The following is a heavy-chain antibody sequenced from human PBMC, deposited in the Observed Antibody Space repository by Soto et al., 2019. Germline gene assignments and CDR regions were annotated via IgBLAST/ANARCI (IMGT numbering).Heavy chain of an antibody. CDR1: GDTFKNYG. Sequence: QVQLVQSGAEVKKPGSSVKVSCKASGDTFKNYGITWVRQAPGQGLEWMGGSIHVFGVINYAQKFQGRVKITADESTSTGYMEVSSLRAEDTAIYYCARLNYYQSSASLDDWGQGTLVTVSS. V-gene: IGHV1-69*01. J-gene: IGHJ4*02. CDR2: SIHVFGVI. D-gene: IGHD3-22*01. CDR3: ARLNYYQSSASLDD.